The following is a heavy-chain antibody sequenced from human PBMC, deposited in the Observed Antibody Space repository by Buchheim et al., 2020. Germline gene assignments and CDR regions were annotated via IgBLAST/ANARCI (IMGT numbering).Heavy chain of an antibody. CDR1: RFIFSSNW. D-gene: IGHD4-17*01. J-gene: IGHJ6*02. CDR2: INSDGSSV. V-gene: IGHV3-74*01. Sequence: EVQLVESGGGLVQPGGSLRLSCAASRFIFSSNWMHWVRQAPGKGLVWVSRINSDGSSVFYADSVKGRFTISRDNAKNTLYLQMNSLRAEDTAVYYCARGEDDYGDYYGLDVWGQGTT. CDR3: ARGEDDYGDYYGLDV.